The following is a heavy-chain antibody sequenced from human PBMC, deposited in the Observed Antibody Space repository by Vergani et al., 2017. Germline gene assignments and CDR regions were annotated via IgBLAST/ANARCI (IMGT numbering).Heavy chain of an antibody. CDR3: AREGPHYVWGSYREKHHAFDI. V-gene: IGHV4-39*07. J-gene: IGHJ3*02. Sequence: QLQLQESGPGLVKPSETLSLTCTVSGGSISSSSYYWGWIRQPPGKGLEWIGSIYYSGSTYYNPSLKSRVTISVDTSKNQFSLKLSSVTAADTAVYYCAREGPHYVWGSYREKHHAFDIWGQGTMVTVSS. D-gene: IGHD3-16*02. CDR2: IYYSGST. CDR1: GGSISSSSYY.